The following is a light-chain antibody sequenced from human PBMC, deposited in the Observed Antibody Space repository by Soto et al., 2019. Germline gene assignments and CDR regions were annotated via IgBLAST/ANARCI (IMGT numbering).Light chain of an antibody. V-gene: IGKV1-39*01. CDR2: AAS. J-gene: IGKJ5*01. CDR1: QGIKND. Sequence: IQMTQSPSSLSASVGDRVTITCRASQGIKNDLNWYQQKPGKAPKLLIYAASSLQSGVPSRFSGSGSGTDFTLTISSLQPEDFATYFCQQTDTTPITFGQGTRLEIK. CDR3: QQTDTTPIT.